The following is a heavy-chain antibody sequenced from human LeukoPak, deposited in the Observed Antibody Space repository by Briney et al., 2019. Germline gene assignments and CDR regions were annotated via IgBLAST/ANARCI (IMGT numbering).Heavy chain of an antibody. J-gene: IGHJ4*02. CDR2: INPNSGGT. CDR1: GYTFAGYY. Sequence: ASVKVSCKASGYTFAGYYMHWVRQAPGQGLEWMGWINPNSGGTNYAQKFQGWVTMTRDTSISTAYMELSRLRSDDTAVYYCARGGYSYGLWPKLNFDYWGQGTLVTVSS. V-gene: IGHV1-2*04. CDR3: ARGGYSYGLWPKLNFDY. D-gene: IGHD5-18*01.